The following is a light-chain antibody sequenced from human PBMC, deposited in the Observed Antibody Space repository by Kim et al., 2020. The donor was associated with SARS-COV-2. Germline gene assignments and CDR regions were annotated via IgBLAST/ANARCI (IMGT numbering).Light chain of an antibody. CDR1: QSVSSY. Sequence: WPPGERATLSCRASQSVSSYVAWYQQKPGQAPRLLIYDASNRATGIPARFSGSGSGTNFTLTISSLEPEDFAVYYCQQRSNWPPTFGGGTKVDIK. CDR2: DAS. V-gene: IGKV3-11*01. CDR3: QQRSNWPPT. J-gene: IGKJ4*01.